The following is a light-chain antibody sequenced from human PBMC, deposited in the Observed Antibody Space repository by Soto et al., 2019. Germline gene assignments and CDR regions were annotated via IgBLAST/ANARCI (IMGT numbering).Light chain of an antibody. CDR1: GSALVNYNL. Sequence: LTQPASVSGSPGQSITISSTGTGSALVNYNLVSWYQQPPGQAPRLVIYESTKRPSGVSDRFSGSKSGNTASLTIAGLQAEDEADYYCCSCVSGSPFDVLFGGGTQLTVL. J-gene: IGLJ3*02. CDR3: CSCVSGSPFDVL. CDR2: EST. V-gene: IGLV2-23*01.